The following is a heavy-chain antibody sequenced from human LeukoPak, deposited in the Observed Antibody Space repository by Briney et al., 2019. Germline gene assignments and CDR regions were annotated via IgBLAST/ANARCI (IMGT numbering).Heavy chain of an antibody. D-gene: IGHD6-13*01. V-gene: IGHV4-39*01. CDR3: ARHPVVAAAGYFDY. CDR2: IYYSGST. Sequence: PSETLSLTCTVSGGSISSSSYYWGWIRQPPGTGLEWIGSIYYSGSTYYNPSLKSRVTISGDTSKNQFSLKLSSVTAADTAVYYCARHPVVAAAGYFDYWGQGTLVTVSS. CDR1: GGSISSSSYY. J-gene: IGHJ4*02.